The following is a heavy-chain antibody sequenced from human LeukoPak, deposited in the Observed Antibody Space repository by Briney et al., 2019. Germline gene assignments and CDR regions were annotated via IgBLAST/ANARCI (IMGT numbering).Heavy chain of an antibody. V-gene: IGHV4-4*02. Sequence: SGTLSLTCAVSGGSISSSNWWSWVRQPPGKGLEWIGEIYHSGSTNYNPSLKSRVTISVDKSKNQFSLKLSSVTAADTAVYYCARGDYGDHGVWYFDLWGRGTLVTVSS. CDR1: GGSISSSNW. CDR3: ARGDYGDHGVWYFDL. J-gene: IGHJ2*01. D-gene: IGHD4-17*01. CDR2: IYHSGST.